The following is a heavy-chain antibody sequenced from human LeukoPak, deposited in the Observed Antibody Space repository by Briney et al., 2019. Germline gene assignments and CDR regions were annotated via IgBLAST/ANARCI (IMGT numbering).Heavy chain of an antibody. V-gene: IGHV4-39*01. D-gene: IGHD3-3*02. CDR1: GDSFTGSSSY. CDR3: ATQSEILHHFDY. CDR2: IDYSGST. J-gene: IGHJ4*02. Sequence: SETLTLSCTVTGDSFTGSSSYWGWIRQPPGKGLEWITSIDYSGSTYYNPSLRGRTTISVDASKSQFSLMLRSVTAADTAVYWCATQSEILHHFDYGGQGIVVTISS.